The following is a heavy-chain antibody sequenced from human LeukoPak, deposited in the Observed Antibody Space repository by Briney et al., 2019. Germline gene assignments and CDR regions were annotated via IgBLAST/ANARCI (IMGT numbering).Heavy chain of an antibody. V-gene: IGHV1-69*05. D-gene: IGHD2-2*02. Sequence: SVKVSCKASGGTFSSYAISWVRQAPGQGLEWMGGIIPIFGTANYAQKFQGRVTITTDESTSPAYMELSSLRSEDTAVYYCARVSGIVPAAIDYYYYYMDVWGKGTTVTVSS. CDR2: IIPIFGTA. CDR1: GGTFSSYA. J-gene: IGHJ6*03. CDR3: ARVSGIVPAAIDYYYYYMDV.